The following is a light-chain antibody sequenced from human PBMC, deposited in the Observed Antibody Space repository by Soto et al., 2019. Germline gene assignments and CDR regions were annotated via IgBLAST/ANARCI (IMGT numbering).Light chain of an antibody. CDR3: QSYDKRLTAYV. V-gene: IGLV1-40*01. CDR2: GNG. J-gene: IGLJ1*01. Sequence: QSVLTQPPSVSGAPGQRVTISCSGTSSSIGAGYEVHWYHQLPGTAPKPVVSGNGNWPSGVPDRLSASKSGTSASLAITGLQAEDEGHYYCQSYDKRLTAYVFGTGTRSPS. CDR1: SSSIGAGYE.